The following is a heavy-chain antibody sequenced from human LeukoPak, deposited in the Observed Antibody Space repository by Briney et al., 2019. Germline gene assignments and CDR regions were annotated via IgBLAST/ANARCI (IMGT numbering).Heavy chain of an antibody. J-gene: IGHJ4*02. V-gene: IGHV4-39*01. CDR2: INYIGTT. Sequence: SETLSLTCTVSGGSISSNTYFWGWIRQPPGKGLEWIGSINYIGTTYYNLSLRSRVTISVDTSRNQFSLKLTSVTAADTALYYCARLCPTRAATGPEGDSWGQGTLVTVSS. D-gene: IGHD6-13*01. CDR1: GGSISSNTYF. CDR3: ARLCPTRAATGPEGDS.